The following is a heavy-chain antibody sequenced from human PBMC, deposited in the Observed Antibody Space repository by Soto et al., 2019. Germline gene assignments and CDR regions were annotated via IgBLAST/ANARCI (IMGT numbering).Heavy chain of an antibody. CDR3: TRDSHYDSSGYGYYYGMDV. Sequence: PGGSLRLSCTASGFTFGDYAMSWFRQAPGKGLEWVGFIRSKAYGGTTEYAASVKGRFTISRDDSKSIAYLQMNSLKTEDTAVYYCTRDSHYDSSGYGYYYGMDVWGQGTTVTV. D-gene: IGHD3-22*01. CDR1: GFTFGDYA. V-gene: IGHV3-49*03. J-gene: IGHJ6*02. CDR2: IRSKAYGGTT.